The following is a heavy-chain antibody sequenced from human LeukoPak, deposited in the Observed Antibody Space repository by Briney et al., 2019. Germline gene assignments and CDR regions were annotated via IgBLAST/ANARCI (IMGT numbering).Heavy chain of an antibody. Sequence: SETLSLTCAVYGGSFSGYYWSWIRQPPGKGLEWIGEINHSGSTNYNVSLKSRVTISEDTSKNQFSLELSSVTAADTAVYYCARGGTDYDILTKYYFDYWGQGTLVTVSS. J-gene: IGHJ4*02. CDR1: GGSFSGYY. V-gene: IGHV4-34*01. D-gene: IGHD3-9*01. CDR3: ARGGTDYDILTKYYFDY. CDR2: INHSGST.